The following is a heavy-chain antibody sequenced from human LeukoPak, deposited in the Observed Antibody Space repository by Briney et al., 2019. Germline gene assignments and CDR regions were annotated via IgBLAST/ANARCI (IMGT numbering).Heavy chain of an antibody. J-gene: IGHJ4*02. CDR1: VDSVSSNSAA. CDR2: TYYRSKWYN. V-gene: IGHV6-1*01. D-gene: IGHD3-3*01. CDR3: ARDVWVTIFGVVIEKNFDY. Sequence: SQTLSLTCAISVDSVSSNSAAWNWIRQSPSRGLEWLGRTYYRSKWYNDYAVSVKSRITINPDTSKNQFSLQLNSVTPEDTAVYYCARDVWVTIFGVVIEKNFDYWGQGTLVTVSS.